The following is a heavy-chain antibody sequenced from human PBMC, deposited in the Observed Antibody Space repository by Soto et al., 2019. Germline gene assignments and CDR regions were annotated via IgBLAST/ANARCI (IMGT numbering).Heavy chain of an antibody. CDR3: VKEIWYSGSYYYFDY. Sequence: GGSLRLSCAASGFTFSDYYMSWIRLAPGKGLEWASYISSSSSYTYYADSVKGRFTISRDNSKNTLYLQMNSLGAEDTAVYYCVKEIWYSGSYYYFDYWGQGALVTVSS. D-gene: IGHD1-26*01. CDR1: GFTFSDYY. CDR2: ISSSSSYT. V-gene: IGHV3-11*05. J-gene: IGHJ4*02.